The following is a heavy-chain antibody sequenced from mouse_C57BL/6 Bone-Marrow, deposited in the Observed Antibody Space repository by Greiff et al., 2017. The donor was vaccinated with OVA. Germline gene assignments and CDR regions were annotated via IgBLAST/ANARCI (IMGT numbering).Heavy chain of an antibody. D-gene: IGHD1-1*01. Sequence: EVQLQQSGTVLARPGASVKMSCKTSGYTFTSYWMHWVKQRPGQGLEWIGAIYPGNSDTSYNQKFKGKAKLTAVTSASTAYMELSSLTNEDSAVYYCTRFITTVVATPIAYWGQGTLVTVSA. CDR2: IYPGNSDT. CDR1: GYTFTSYW. V-gene: IGHV1-5*01. CDR3: TRFITTVVATPIAY. J-gene: IGHJ3*01.